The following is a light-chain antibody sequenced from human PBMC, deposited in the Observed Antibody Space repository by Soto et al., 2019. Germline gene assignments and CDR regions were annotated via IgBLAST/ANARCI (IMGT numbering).Light chain of an antibody. Sequence: EIVMTQSPATLSVSPGERATLSCRASQSVSSNLAWYQQKPGQAPRLLIYGASTRATVIPARFSGSGSGTEFTLTISSLQSEDFAVYYCQQYNSWPSLTFGGGTKVEIK. CDR3: QQYNSWPSLT. J-gene: IGKJ4*01. V-gene: IGKV3-15*01. CDR2: GAS. CDR1: QSVSSN.